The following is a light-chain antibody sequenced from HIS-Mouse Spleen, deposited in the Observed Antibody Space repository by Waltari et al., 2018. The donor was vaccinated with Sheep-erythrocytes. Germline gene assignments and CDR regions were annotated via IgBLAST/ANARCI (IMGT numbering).Light chain of an antibody. J-gene: IGLJ2*01. CDR2: EVS. CDR1: SRDVGGYNY. CDR3: SSYTSSSTGV. Sequence: QSALTQPASVSGSPGQSITIPCTGPSRDVGGYNYVPWYQQHPGKAPKPMIYEVSNRPSGVSNRVSGSKSGNTASLTISGLQAEDEADYYCSSYTSSSTGVFGGGTKLTVL. V-gene: IGLV2-14*01.